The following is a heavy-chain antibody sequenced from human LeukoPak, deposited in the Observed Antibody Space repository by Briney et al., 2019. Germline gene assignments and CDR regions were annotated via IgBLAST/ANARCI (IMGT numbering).Heavy chain of an antibody. CDR3: GRDRELLATIADYTDV. D-gene: IGHD5-12*01. Sequence: PSETLSLTCTVSGGSISSSNYYWSWIRRPAGKGLEWIGRIYTSGSTNYNPSLKSRVTISLDTSKNQFSLMLSSVTAADTAAYYCGRDRELLATIADYTDVWGKGTTVTVSS. V-gene: IGHV4-61*02. J-gene: IGHJ6*03. CDR1: GGSISSSNYY. CDR2: IYTSGST.